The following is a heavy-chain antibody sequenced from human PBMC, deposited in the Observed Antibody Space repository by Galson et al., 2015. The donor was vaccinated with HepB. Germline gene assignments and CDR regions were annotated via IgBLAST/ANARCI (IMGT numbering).Heavy chain of an antibody. D-gene: IGHD3-10*01. CDR2: IYPGDSDT. J-gene: IGHJ3*02. CDR3: ARQVLWFGDRFDAFDI. Sequence: QSGAEVKKPGESLKISCKGSGYSFTSYWIGWVRQMPGKGLEWMGIIYPGDSDTRYSPSFQGQVTISADKSISTAYLQWSSLKASDTAMHYCARQVLWFGDRFDAFDIWGQGTMVTVSS. V-gene: IGHV5-51*01. CDR1: GYSFTSYW.